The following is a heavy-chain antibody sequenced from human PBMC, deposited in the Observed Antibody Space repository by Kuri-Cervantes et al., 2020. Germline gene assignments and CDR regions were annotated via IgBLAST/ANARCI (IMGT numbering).Heavy chain of an antibody. D-gene: IGHD6-6*01. CDR2: INHSGRT. J-gene: IGHJ4*02. V-gene: IGHV4-34*01. Sequence: GSLRLSCAVSGGSLRGYYWSWIRQPPGKGLEWIGEINHSGRTKCNPSLKSRVNISIDTSKRQFSLKLSSVTAADTAVYYCARAAYSSSSPFDYWGQGTLVNVSS. CDR1: GGSLRGYY. CDR3: ARAAYSSSSPFDY.